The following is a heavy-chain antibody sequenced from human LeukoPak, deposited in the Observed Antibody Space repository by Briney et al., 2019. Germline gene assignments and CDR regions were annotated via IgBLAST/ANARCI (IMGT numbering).Heavy chain of an antibody. Sequence: PSETLSLTCAVSGDSISRTGSISRDGYYWSWIRQAPGKGLEWIAYIYDNGSPYYKPSLESRLTISLDRSKTQFTLKLTSVTAADTAVYYCTTGDVVVTAIPLYYFDYWGQGTLVTVSS. J-gene: IGHJ4*02. CDR3: TTGDVVVTAIPLYYFDY. CDR1: GDSISRTGSISRDGYY. D-gene: IGHD2-21*02. CDR2: IYDNGSP. V-gene: IGHV4-30-2*01.